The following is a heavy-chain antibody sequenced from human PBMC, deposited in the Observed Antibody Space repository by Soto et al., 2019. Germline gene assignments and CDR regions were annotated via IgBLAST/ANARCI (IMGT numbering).Heavy chain of an antibody. J-gene: IGHJ4*02. D-gene: IGHD3-16*01. CDR3: AFGNLSYYFDF. CDR2: IWYDGSDK. CDR1: GFTFSGFG. V-gene: IGHV3-33*01. Sequence: VGSLRLSCAASGFTFSGFGMHWVRQAPGKGLEWVAIIWYDGSDKYYADSVKGRFTISRDNSKNTLYLQMNSLRAEDTAVYHCAFGNLSYYFDFWGQGTPVTVSS.